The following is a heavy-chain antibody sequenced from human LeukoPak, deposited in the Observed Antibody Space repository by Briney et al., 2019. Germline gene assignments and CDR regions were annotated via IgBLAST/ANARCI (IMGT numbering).Heavy chain of an antibody. Sequence: ASVKVSCKASGNTFTNNGISWVRQAPGQGLEWMGWISGYNGNTNYAQKFQGRVTMTTDTSTSTAYMELSSLRSEDTALYYCARGAPGRYCSGGSCSYFDYWGQGSLVTVSS. CDR1: GNTFTNNG. V-gene: IGHV1-18*01. CDR2: ISGYNGNT. CDR3: ARGAPGRYCSGGSCSYFDY. D-gene: IGHD2-15*01. J-gene: IGHJ4*02.